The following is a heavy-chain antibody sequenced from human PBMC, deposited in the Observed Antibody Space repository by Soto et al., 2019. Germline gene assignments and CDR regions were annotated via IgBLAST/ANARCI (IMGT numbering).Heavy chain of an antibody. D-gene: IGHD2-2*01. V-gene: IGHV1-2*02. CDR2: INPNSGGT. J-gene: IGHJ6*02. CDR3: ARGGYCSSTSCPNVYYYGMDV. CDR1: GYTFTGYY. Sequence: GASVKVSCKASGYTFTGYYMHWVRQAPGQGLEWMGWINPNSGGTNYAQKFQGRVTMTRDTSISTAYMELSRLRSDDTAVYYCARGGYCSSTSCPNVYYYGMDVWGQETTVTVSS.